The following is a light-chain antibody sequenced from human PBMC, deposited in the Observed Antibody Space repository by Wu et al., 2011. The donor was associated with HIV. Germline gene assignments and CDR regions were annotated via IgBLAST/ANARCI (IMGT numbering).Light chain of an antibody. CDR1: QNVGNGF. J-gene: IGKJ1*01. CDR2: YI. CDR3: QQYNSTPRT. Sequence: GESATLSCRASQNVGNGFLAWYQQRPGQAPAPHFGYIQQAAGVPDRFSGSGSGTDFTLTISRLEPEDSAVYFCQQYNSTPRTFGQGTKVEIK. V-gene: IGKV3-20*01.